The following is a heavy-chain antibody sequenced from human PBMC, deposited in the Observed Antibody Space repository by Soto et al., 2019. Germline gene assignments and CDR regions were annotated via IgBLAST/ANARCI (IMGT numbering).Heavy chain of an antibody. CDR3: ASEAATVRFDY. CDR2: IITILGIA. J-gene: IGHJ4*02. CDR1: GGTFSSYT. Sequence: QVQLVQSGAEVKKPGSSVKVSCKASGGTFSSYTISWVRQAPGQGLEWMGRIITILGIANYAQKFQGRVTITPDKSTCTAYMELSSLRSEDTAVYYCASEAATVRFDYWGQGTLVTVSS. D-gene: IGHD2-15*01. V-gene: IGHV1-69*02.